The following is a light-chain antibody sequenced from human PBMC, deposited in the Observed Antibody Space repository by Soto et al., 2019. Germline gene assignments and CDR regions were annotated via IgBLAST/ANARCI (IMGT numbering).Light chain of an antibody. CDR2: GPS. J-gene: IGKJ3*01. V-gene: IGKV3D-15*03. CDR3: HEYNKWPPGFT. Sequence: EIVMTQSPATLSVSPVERATLSCRASQSVSTNLAWYQQKPGQDPRLLLYGPSIRATGIPAGFSGSGSGTEFTLTSNILQSEDFALYYCHEYNKWPPGFTFGPGIRVHNK. CDR1: QSVSTN.